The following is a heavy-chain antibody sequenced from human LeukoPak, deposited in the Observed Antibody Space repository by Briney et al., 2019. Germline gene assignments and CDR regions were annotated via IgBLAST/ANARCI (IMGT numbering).Heavy chain of an antibody. CDR2: IKQSGSEK. Sequence: GGSLRLSCETSGFTFSNYAMSWVPQAPGKGLEWVANIKQSGSEKYYVDSVKGRFTISRDNAKNSLYLQMNSLRAEDTAVYYCARDASWAHNAFDIWGQGTMVTVSS. CDR3: ARDASWAHNAFDI. CDR1: GFTFSNYA. J-gene: IGHJ3*02. V-gene: IGHV3-7*01. D-gene: IGHD7-27*01.